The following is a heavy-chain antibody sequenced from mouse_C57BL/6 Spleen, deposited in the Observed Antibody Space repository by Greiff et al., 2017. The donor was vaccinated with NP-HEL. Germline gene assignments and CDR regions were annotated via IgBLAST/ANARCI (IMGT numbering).Heavy chain of an antibody. Sequence: QVQLQQSGAELVKPGASVKISCKASGYAFSSYWMNWVKQRPGKGLEWIGQIYPGDGDTNYNGKFKGKATLTADTSSSTAYMQLSSLTSEDSAVYVCARGGYGNGYYWDFDVWGTGTTVTVSS. V-gene: IGHV1-80*01. CDR3: ARGGYGNGYYWDFDV. CDR1: GYAFSSYW. CDR2: IYPGDGDT. D-gene: IGHD2-2*01. J-gene: IGHJ1*03.